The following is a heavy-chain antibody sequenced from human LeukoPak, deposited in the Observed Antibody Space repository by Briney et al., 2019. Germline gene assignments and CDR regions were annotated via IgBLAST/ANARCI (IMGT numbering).Heavy chain of an antibody. V-gene: IGHV4-59*12. CDR2: IYYSGST. CDR3: AREGVVVPAAINGAFDI. D-gene: IGHD2-2*02. J-gene: IGHJ3*02. Sequence: PSETLSLTCTVSGGSISSYYWSWIRQPPGKGLEWIGYIYYSGSTNYNPSLKSRVTMSVDTSKNQFSLKLSSVTAADTAVYYCAREGVVVPAAINGAFDIWGQGTMVTVSS. CDR1: GGSISSYY.